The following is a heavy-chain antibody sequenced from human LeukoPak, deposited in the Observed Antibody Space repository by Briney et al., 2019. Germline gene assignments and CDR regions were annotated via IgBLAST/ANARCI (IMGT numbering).Heavy chain of an antibody. CDR2: ISSSSSTI. CDR1: GFTSSSYS. J-gene: IGHJ4*02. Sequence: GGSLRLSCAASGFTSSSYSMNWVRQAPGKGLEWVSYISSSSSTIYYADSVKGRFIISRDNAKKSLYLHMNSLRDEDTAVYYCARDAGYCSSTNCHLDYWGQGTLVTVSS. D-gene: IGHD2-2*01. CDR3: ARDAGYCSSTNCHLDY. V-gene: IGHV3-48*02.